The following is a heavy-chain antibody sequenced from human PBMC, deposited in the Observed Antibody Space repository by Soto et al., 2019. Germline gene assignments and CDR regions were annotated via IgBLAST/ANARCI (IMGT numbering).Heavy chain of an antibody. Sequence: SETLSLTCAVSGGSISSGGYYWSWIRQHPGKGLEWIGYIYYSGSTYYNPSLKSRVTISVDTSKNQFSLKLSSVTAADTAVYYCARWVVLVPAARIYYYGMDVWGQGTTVTVSS. V-gene: IGHV4-31*11. CDR2: IYYSGST. CDR1: GGSISSGGYY. D-gene: IGHD2-2*01. CDR3: ARWVVLVPAARIYYYGMDV. J-gene: IGHJ6*02.